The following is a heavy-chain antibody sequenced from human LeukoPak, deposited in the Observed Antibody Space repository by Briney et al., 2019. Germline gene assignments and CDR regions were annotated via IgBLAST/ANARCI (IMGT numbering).Heavy chain of an antibody. CDR1: GFTFSSYS. CDR2: ISSSSSYI. Sequence: KTGGSLRLSCAASGFTFSSYSMNWVRQAPGKGLEWVSSISSSSSYIYYADSVKGRFTISRDNAKNSLYLQMNSLRAEDTAVYYCARDSEGSSWAYYFDYWGQGPLVTVSS. CDR3: ARDSEGSSWAYYFDY. V-gene: IGHV3-21*01. J-gene: IGHJ4*02. D-gene: IGHD6-13*01.